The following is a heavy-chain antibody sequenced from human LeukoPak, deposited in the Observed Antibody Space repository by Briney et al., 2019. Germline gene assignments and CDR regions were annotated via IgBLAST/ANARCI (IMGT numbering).Heavy chain of an antibody. J-gene: IGHJ2*01. V-gene: IGHV3-23*01. CDR2: LSGSGGIT. Sequence: GGSLRLSCAASGFTFSSYAMSWVRRAPGKGLYWVAALSGSGGITYYPDSVKGRFTISRDNSKNTLYLEMNSLRAEDTAVYYCARVLTYWYFDLWGRGTLVTVSS. D-gene: IGHD2-8*01. CDR3: ARVLTYWYFDL. CDR1: GFTFSSYA.